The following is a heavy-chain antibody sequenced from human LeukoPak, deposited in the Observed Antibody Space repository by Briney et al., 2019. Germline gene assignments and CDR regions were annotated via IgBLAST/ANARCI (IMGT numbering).Heavy chain of an antibody. J-gene: IGHJ4*02. CDR1: GGSLSTYY. V-gene: IGHV4-59*01. CDR2: MYDSGST. CDR3: ARHGGSYTFDY. D-gene: IGHD1-26*01. Sequence: PSETLSLTCTLSGGSLSTYYWSWIRQPPGKGLELIGYMYDSGSTNYNPSLKSRVTISLDTSKNQLSLKLSSVTAADTAVYYCARHGGSYTFDYWGQGALVTVSS.